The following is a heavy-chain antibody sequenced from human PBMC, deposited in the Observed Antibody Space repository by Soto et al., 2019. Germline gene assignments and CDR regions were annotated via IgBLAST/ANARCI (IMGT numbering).Heavy chain of an antibody. CDR3: ARQGSIAAAGSPDRGYYYYGMDV. CDR1: GYSFTSYW. D-gene: IGHD6-13*01. J-gene: IGHJ6*02. CDR2: IYPGDSDT. Sequence: PGESLKISCKGSGYSFTSYWIGWVRQMPGKGLEWMGIIYPGDSDTRYSPSFQGQVTISADKSISTAYLQWSSLKASDTAMYYCARQGSIAAAGSPDRGYYYYGMDVWGQGTTVTSP. V-gene: IGHV5-51*01.